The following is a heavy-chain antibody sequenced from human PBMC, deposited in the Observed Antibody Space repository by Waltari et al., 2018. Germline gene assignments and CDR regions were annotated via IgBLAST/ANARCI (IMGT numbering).Heavy chain of an antibody. D-gene: IGHD3-10*01. CDR3: TRDLYGSGGDWFDP. CDR2: SGGGSRTYT. Sequence: HLAESGGGLVKPGGSLRLTCTASGFGFSDSAMNWVRQAPGRGLEWVSSSGGGSRTYTFYADSVKGRFTISRDNAKNSLYLQMNSLRAGDSAVYYCTRDLYGSGGDWFDPWGQGTLVSVSS. J-gene: IGHJ5*02. CDR1: GFGFSDSA. V-gene: IGHV3-21*03.